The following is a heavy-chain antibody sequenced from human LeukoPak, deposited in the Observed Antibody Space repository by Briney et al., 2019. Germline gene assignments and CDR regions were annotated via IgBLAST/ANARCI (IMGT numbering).Heavy chain of an antibody. CDR3: AREYRRYCSSTSCSRLGYYYYGMDV. V-gene: IGHV4-4*07. Sequence: SETLSLTCTVSGGYISSYYWSWIRQPAGKGLEWIGRIYTSGSTHYHPSLKSRVTMSVDTSKNQFSLKLSSVTAADAAVYYCAREYRRYCSSTSCSRLGYYYYGMDVWGQGTTVTVSS. CDR1: GGYISSYY. CDR2: IYTSGST. D-gene: IGHD2-2*01. J-gene: IGHJ6*02.